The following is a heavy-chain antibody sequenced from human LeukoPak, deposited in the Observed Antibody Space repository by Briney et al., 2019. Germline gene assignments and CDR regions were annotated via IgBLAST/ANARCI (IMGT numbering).Heavy chain of an antibody. CDR2: INPAGSQK. CDR3: ARYSGSFPGWLDP. V-gene: IGHV3-7*01. Sequence: GGSLRLSCAASGFTFSSYAMSWVRQAPGKGLEWVANINPAGSQKDYVDSVKGRFTISRDNAKNSVFLQMNSLRAEDTAVYYCARYSGSFPGWLDPWGQGTLVTVSS. CDR1: GFTFSSYA. D-gene: IGHD1-26*01. J-gene: IGHJ5*02.